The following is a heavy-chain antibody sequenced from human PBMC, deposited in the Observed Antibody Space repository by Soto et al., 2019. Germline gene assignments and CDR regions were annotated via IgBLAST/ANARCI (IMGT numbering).Heavy chain of an antibody. J-gene: IGHJ6*02. CDR3: GGGDIVVVPAAIGSYYYYGMDV. CDR1: GGTFSSYA. D-gene: IGHD2-2*02. V-gene: IGHV1-69*01. Sequence: QVQLVQSGAEVKKPGSSVKVSCKASGGTFSSYAISWVRQAPGQGLEWMGGIIPIFGTANYAQKFQGRVTITADESTSPAYMELSSLRSEDTAVYYCGGGDIVVVPAAIGSYYYYGMDVWGQGTTVTVSS. CDR2: IIPIFGTA.